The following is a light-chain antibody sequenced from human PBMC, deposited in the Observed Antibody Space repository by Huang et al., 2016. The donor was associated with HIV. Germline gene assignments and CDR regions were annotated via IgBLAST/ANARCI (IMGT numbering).Light chain of an antibody. Sequence: EVVITQSPAIMSVSPGERATLSCRASQNVNTDLAWYKHTPGQAPRLLICGASTRATGIPARFSGNGSETEFTLTISSLQSEDFAIYYCQQYNNWPPLTFGGGTKVEIK. V-gene: IGKV3-15*01. CDR3: QQYNNWPPLT. CDR1: QNVNTD. CDR2: GAS. J-gene: IGKJ4*01.